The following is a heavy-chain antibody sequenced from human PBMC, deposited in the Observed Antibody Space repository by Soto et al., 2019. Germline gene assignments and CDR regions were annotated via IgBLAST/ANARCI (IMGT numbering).Heavy chain of an antibody. V-gene: IGHV1-18*01. J-gene: IGHJ6*02. CDR3: ARGSLLPHPSNTFYYYGMDV. CDR2: ISAYNGNT. D-gene: IGHD3-22*01. Sequence: ASVKVSCKASGYTFTSYAISWVRQAPGQGLEWMGWISAYNGNTNYAQKLQGRVTMTTDTSTSTAYMELRSLRSDDTAVYYCARGSLLPHPSNTFYYYGMDVWGQGTTVTVSS. CDR1: GYTFTSYA.